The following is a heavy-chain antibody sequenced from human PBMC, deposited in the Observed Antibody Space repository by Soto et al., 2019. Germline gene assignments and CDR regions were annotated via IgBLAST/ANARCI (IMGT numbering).Heavy chain of an antibody. CDR2: INPSGGST. D-gene: IGHD2-15*01. J-gene: IGHJ5*02. CDR3: ARVLHCSGCSCPSHNWFDP. V-gene: IGHV1-46*03. CDR1: GYTFTSYY. Sequence: QVQLVQSGAEVKKPGASVKVSCKASGYTFTSYYMHWVRQAPGQGLAWMGIINPSGGSTSYAQKFQGRVTMTRDTSTSTVYMELSSLRSEDTAVYYCARVLHCSGCSCPSHNWFDPWGQGTLVTVSS.